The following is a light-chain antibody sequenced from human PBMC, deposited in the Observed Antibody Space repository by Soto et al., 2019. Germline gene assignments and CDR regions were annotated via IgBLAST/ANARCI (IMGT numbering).Light chain of an antibody. CDR1: QSVRSN. CDR3: QQYNNWPPWT. CDR2: DAS. V-gene: IGKV3-15*01. Sequence: EKVMTQSPLTLSVSPGERATLSCRPSQSVRSNLAWYQQKPGQAPRLLMYDASTRATGIPARFSGSGSGTEFTLTISSLQSEDFAVYYCQQYNNWPPWTFGQGTKVDIK. J-gene: IGKJ1*01.